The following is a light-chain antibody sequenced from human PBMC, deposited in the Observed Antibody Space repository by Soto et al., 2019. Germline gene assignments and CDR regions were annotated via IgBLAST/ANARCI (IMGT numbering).Light chain of an antibody. J-gene: IGKJ1*01. CDR3: QQYYSTPRTWT. Sequence: DIVMTQSPDSLAVSLGERATINCKSSQSVLYSSNNKNYLAWYQQKPGQPPKLLIYWASTRESGVPVRFSGSGSGTDFTLTISSLQAEDVAVYYCQQYYSTPRTWTFGQGTKVDIK. CDR1: QSVLYSSNNKNY. CDR2: WAS. V-gene: IGKV4-1*01.